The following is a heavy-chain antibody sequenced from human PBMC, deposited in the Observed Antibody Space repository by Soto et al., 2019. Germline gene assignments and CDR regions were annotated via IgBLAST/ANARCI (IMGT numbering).Heavy chain of an antibody. J-gene: IGHJ5*02. V-gene: IGHV3-48*01. Sequence: EVQLVESGGGLVQPGGSLRLSCAASGFTFSSYSMNWVRQAPGKGLEWVSYISSSGTTTYYADSVKGRFTISRDNAKNSLYLQMNSLRAEDTAVYYCARDGCSGSNCLNWFDPWGQGTLVTVSS. CDR1: GFTFSSYS. CDR3: ARDGCSGSNCLNWFDP. D-gene: IGHD2-15*01. CDR2: ISSSGTTT.